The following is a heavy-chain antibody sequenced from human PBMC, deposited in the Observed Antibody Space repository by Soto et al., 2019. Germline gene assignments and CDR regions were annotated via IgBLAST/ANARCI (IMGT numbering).Heavy chain of an antibody. V-gene: IGHV3-74*01. CDR3: ARQLPTAIRGGSYSSYGMDV. J-gene: IGHJ6*02. CDR1: GFTLSSYW. D-gene: IGHD2-2*02. Sequence: EVQLVESGGGLVQPGGSLRLSCAASGFTLSSYWMHWVRQAPGKGLVWVSRINSVGSSTSYADSVKGRFTISRDNAKNTLYLQMNSLRAEDTAVYYCARQLPTAIRGGSYSSYGMDVWGQGTTVTVSS. CDR2: INSVGSST.